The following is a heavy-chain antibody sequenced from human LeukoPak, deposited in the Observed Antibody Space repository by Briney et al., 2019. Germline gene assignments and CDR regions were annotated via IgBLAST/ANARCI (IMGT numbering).Heavy chain of an antibody. V-gene: IGHV1-2*02. CDR1: GYTFTGYH. J-gene: IGHJ4*02. CDR3: AREIEMAPLWY. Sequence: ASVKVSCKASGYTFTGYHMHWVRQAPGQGLEWMGWINPNSGGTNYAQKFQGRVTMTRDTSISTAYMELSRLRSDDTAMFYCAREIEMAPLWYWGQGTLVTVSS. CDR2: INPNSGGT. D-gene: IGHD5-24*01.